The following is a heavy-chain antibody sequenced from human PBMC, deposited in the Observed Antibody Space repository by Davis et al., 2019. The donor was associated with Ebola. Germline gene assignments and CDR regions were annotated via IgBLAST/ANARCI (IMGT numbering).Heavy chain of an antibody. CDR1: GFTFSTYG. CDR3: ARGREDYLDY. J-gene: IGHJ4*02. Sequence: GESLKIPCAVPGFTFSTYGMNWVRQAPGKGLEWVSSITGSSSHIYYADSVRGRVVISRDTSKDTLYLPMSGLRAEDTAVYYCARGREDYLDYWGQGTLVTVSS. V-gene: IGHV3-21*01. D-gene: IGHD1-26*01. CDR2: ITGSSSHI.